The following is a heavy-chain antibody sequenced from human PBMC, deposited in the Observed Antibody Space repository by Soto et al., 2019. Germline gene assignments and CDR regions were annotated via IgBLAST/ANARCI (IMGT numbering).Heavy chain of an antibody. J-gene: IGHJ2*01. D-gene: IGHD2-15*01. V-gene: IGHV3-74*01. CDR1: GFTLSTYW. Sequence: EVQLLESGGGLVQPGGSLRLSCAASGFTLSTYWMHWVRQGPGKGLLWVSRINGDGSSTAYADSVKGRFTISRDNAKNTVSLQMNSLIAEATAVYYCARELGGGILPIDLWGQGTLVTVSS. CDR3: ARELGGGILPIDL. CDR2: INGDGSST.